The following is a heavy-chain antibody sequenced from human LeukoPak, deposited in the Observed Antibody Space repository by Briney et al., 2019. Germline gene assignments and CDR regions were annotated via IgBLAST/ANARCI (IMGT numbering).Heavy chain of an antibody. Sequence: ASVKVSCKASGYTFTSYGISWVRQAPGQGLEWMGWVSVYNGNTNYAQKLQGRVTITTDESTSTAYMELSSLRSEDTAVYYCARDGSATLRAFDIWGQGTMVTVSS. CDR2: VSVYNGNT. CDR1: GYTFTSYG. CDR3: ARDGSATLRAFDI. J-gene: IGHJ3*02. D-gene: IGHD2/OR15-2a*01. V-gene: IGHV1-18*04.